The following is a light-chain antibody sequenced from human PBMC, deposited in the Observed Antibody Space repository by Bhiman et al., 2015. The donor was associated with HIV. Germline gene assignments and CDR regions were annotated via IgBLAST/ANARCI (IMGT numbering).Light chain of an antibody. CDR3: GTWHSALSGGGV. CDR1: SSNIGNNY. V-gene: IGLV1-51*02. CDR2: ENN. J-gene: IGLJ1*01. Sequence: QSVLTQPPSVSATPGQTVTISCSGSSSNIGNNYLSWYRQLPGTAPKLLIYENNKRPSGIPDRFSGSKSGTSATLGITGLQTGDEADYYCGTWHSALSGGGVFGTGTRVTVL.